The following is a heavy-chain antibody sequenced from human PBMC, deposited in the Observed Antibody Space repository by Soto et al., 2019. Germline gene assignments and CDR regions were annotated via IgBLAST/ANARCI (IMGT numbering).Heavy chain of an antibody. CDR1: VASLHIGGYY. V-gene: IGHV4-31*03. J-gene: IGHJ5*02. D-gene: IGHD2-2*01. Sequence: TLSPTGTVSVASLHIGGYYWAWILQNPGKGLEWIGYIYYTGVTYYNPSLGSRVNISVDTSKNQFSLELTSVTAADTAVYYCARDGSSTANWLDPWGQGLLVTVSS. CDR2: IYYTGVT. CDR3: ARDGSSTANWLDP.